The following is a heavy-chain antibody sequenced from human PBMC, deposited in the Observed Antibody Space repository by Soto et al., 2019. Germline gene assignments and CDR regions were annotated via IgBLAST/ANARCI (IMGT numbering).Heavy chain of an antibody. CDR3: ARDSKRTTVILSYYYYYYGMDV. CDR2: IWYDGSNK. D-gene: IGHD4-17*01. J-gene: IGHJ6*02. V-gene: IGHV3-33*01. CDR1: GFTFSSYG. Sequence: PGGSLRLSCAASGFTFSSYGMHWVRQAPGKGLEWVAVIWYDGSNKYYADSVKGRFTISRDNSKNTLYLQMNSLRAEDTAVYYCARDSKRTTVILSYYYYYYGMDVWGQGTTVTVSS.